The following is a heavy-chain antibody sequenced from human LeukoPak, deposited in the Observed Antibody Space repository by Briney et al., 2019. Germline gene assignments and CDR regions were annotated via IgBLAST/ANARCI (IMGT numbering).Heavy chain of an antibody. V-gene: IGHV4-39*01. Sequence: SETLSLTCTVSGGSISSSSYYWGWIRQPPGKGLEWIGGIYYSGSTYYNPSLKSRVTLSVDTSKNQFSLKLSSVTAADTAVYYCARHRISEDFDYWGQGTLVTVSS. CDR3: ARHRISEDFDY. D-gene: IGHD2-15*01. CDR1: GGSISSSSYY. CDR2: IYYSGST. J-gene: IGHJ4*02.